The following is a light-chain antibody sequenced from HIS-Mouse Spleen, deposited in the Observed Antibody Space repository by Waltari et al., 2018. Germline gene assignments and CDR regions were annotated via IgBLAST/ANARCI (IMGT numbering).Light chain of an antibody. V-gene: IGLV3-21*03. J-gene: IGLJ2*01. CDR2: AAS. CDR3: QVWDSSSDHVV. Sequence: SSVLTPPPSGSVAPGKTARITCGGNNIGSKSVPWYQQKPGQAPVLVVYAASDRPSGIPERFSGSNSGNTATLTISRVEAGDEADYYCQVWDSSSDHVVFGGGTKLTVL. CDR1: NIGSKS.